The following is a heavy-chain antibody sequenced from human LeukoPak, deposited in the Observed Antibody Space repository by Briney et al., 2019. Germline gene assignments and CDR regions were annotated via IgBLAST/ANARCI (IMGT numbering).Heavy chain of an antibody. CDR3: ARREAYYDFWSGYSSPFDP. Sequence: PSETLSLTCTVSGGSISTYYWSWIRQPPGKGLEWIGYIYYTGSTSYNPSLKSRVTISVDTSKNQFSLKLSSVTAADTAVYYCARREAYYDFWSGYSSPFDPWGQGTLVTVSS. J-gene: IGHJ5*02. CDR1: GGSISTYY. CDR2: IYYTGST. V-gene: IGHV4-59*12. D-gene: IGHD3-3*01.